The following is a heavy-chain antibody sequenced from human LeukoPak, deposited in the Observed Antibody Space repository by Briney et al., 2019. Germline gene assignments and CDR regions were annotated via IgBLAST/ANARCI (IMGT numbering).Heavy chain of an antibody. CDR2: INPGCGST. CDR3: ARDEVAGTYYFDN. V-gene: IGHV1-46*01. D-gene: IGHD6-19*01. CDR1: GYTFTNHY. Sequence: ASVNVSCKASGYTFTNHYMHWVRQAPGQGREGMGIINPGCGSTSYPQKLQGRVTMTRDTSTSTVYMELSSLRSEDTAFYFCARDEVAGTYYFDNWGQGTLVTVSS. J-gene: IGHJ4*02.